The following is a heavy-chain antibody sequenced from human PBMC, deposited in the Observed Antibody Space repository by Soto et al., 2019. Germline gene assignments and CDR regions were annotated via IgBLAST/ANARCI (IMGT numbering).Heavy chain of an antibody. CDR2: IWYDGSNK. CDR1: GFTFSSYG. J-gene: IGHJ6*02. Sequence: QVQLVESGGGVVQPGRSLRLSCAASGFTFSSYGMHWVRQAPGKGLEWVAVIWYDGSNKYYADSVKGRFTISRDNSKNTLYLQMNSLSAEYTAVYYCARDPALYDFWSGLPNYGMDVWGQGTTVTVSS. V-gene: IGHV3-33*01. D-gene: IGHD3-3*01. CDR3: ARDPALYDFWSGLPNYGMDV.